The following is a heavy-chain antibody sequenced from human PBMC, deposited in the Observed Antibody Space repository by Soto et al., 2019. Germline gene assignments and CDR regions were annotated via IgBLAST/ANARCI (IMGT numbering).Heavy chain of an antibody. CDR1: GGPLSDYN. V-gene: IGHV4-34*01. CDR2: IGPSGAT. D-gene: IGHD1-26*01. J-gene: IGHJ4*02. CDR3: ARNGVGSHYAFDY. Sequence: QVQLQQWGAGLLKPSETLSLTCGVSGGPLSDYNWSWIRQAPGAGLEWIGEIGPSGATNYNPSLRSRVTLSQDMSKRQFSLRLTSVTAADTAVYHCARNGVGSHYAFDYWGQGALITVSS.